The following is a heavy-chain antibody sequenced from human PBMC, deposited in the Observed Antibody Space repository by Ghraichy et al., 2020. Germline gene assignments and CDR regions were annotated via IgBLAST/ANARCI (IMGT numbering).Heavy chain of an antibody. CDR3: ARHKRGGLGSSGYYLDY. CDR1: GYSFITYW. D-gene: IGHD3-22*01. V-gene: IGHV5-51*01. Sequence: GESLNISCKGSGYSFITYWIGWVRQMPGKGLEWMGIIYPGDSDTRYSPSFQGQVTISVDKSINTAYLQWSSLKASDTAMYYCARHKRGGLGSSGYYLDYWGQGTLLTVSS. CDR2: IYPGDSDT. J-gene: IGHJ4*02.